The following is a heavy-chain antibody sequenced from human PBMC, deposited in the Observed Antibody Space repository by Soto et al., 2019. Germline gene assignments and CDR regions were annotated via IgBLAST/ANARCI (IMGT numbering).Heavy chain of an antibody. CDR1: GGSISSGDYY. CDR3: ARDEAGNSNGYYYDY. D-gene: IGHD3-22*01. V-gene: IGHV4-30-4*01. J-gene: IGHJ4*02. Sequence: SETLSLTCTVSGGSISSGDYYWSWIRQPPGKGLEWIGYIYYSGSTYYNPSLKSRVTISVDTSKNQFSLRLDSVAAADTAVHYCARDEAGNSNGYYYDYWGQGALVTVSS. CDR2: IYYSGST.